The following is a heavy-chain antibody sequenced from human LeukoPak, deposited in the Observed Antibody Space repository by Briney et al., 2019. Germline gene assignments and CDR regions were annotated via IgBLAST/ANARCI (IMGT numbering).Heavy chain of an antibody. Sequence: GGSLRLSCAASGFTFSDAWMSWVRQAPGKGLEWVGRSRNKANSYTTEYAASVKGRFTISGDDSKNSLYLQMNSLKTEDTAVYYCAPGGDYCSSSSCPSWGQGTIVTVSS. CDR1: GFTFSDAW. D-gene: IGHD2-2*01. J-gene: IGHJ3*01. V-gene: IGHV3-72*01. CDR3: APGGDYCSSSSCPS. CDR2: SRNKANSYTT.